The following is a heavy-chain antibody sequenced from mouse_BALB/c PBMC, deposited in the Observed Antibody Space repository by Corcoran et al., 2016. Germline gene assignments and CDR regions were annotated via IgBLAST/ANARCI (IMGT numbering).Heavy chain of an antibody. CDR2: INPRSGGT. CDR1: GYTFTDYN. Sequence: EILLQQSGPELVKPEASMKIPCKASGYTFTDYNMDWVRQSHGKSLEWIGDINPRSGGTIYNQTFKGKATLTFSKSSSTAYMELRSLTSEDTAVYYCARWGITTFDYWGQGTTVTVSA. D-gene: IGHD2-4*01. CDR3: ARWGITTFDY. V-gene: IGHV1-18*01. J-gene: IGHJ2*01.